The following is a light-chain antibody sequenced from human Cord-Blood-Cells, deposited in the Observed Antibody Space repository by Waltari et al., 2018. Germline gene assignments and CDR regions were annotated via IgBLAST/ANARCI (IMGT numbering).Light chain of an antibody. CDR1: QSVSSY. CDR2: DAS. J-gene: IGKJ5*01. V-gene: IGKV3-11*01. CDR3: QQRSNWIT. Sequence: EIVLTHSPAPLSLSPGERATLSCRASQSVSSYLAWYQQKPGQAPRLLIYDASNRATGIPARFSGSGSGTDFTLTISSLEPEDFAVYYCQQRSNWITFGQGTRLEIK.